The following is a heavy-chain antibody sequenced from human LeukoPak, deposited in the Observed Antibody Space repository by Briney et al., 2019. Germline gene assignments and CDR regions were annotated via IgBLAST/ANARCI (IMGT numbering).Heavy chain of an antibody. V-gene: IGHV3-66*01. CDR3: ARISGRYNAFDI. Sequence: GGSLRLSCAASGFTSGTSWMSWVRQAPGKGLEWVSVIYSGGSTYYADSVKGRFTISRDNSKNTLYLQMNSLRAEDTAVYYCARISGRYNAFDIWGQGTMVTVSS. J-gene: IGHJ3*02. CDR2: IYSGGST. CDR1: GFTSGTSW. D-gene: IGHD1-26*01.